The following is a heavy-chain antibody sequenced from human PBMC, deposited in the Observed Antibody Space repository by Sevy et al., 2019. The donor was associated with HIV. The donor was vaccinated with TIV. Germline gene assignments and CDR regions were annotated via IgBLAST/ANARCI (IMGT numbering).Heavy chain of an antibody. CDR3: AKSPSSPGSSSTWATFDY. J-gene: IGHJ4*01. V-gene: IGHV3-23*01. D-gene: IGHD6-13*01. Sequence: GGSLRLSCAASGFTFSNYAMSWVRQAPGKGLEWVSAISASGGTTFFADSVKGRFTISRDNSKNTMYLQMNSLRVEDTAVYYCAKSPSSPGSSSTWATFDYWGQEPWSPSPQ. CDR1: GFTFSNYA. CDR2: ISASGGTT.